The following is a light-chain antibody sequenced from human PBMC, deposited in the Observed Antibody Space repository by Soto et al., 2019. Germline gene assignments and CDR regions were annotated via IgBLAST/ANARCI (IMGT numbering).Light chain of an antibody. CDR1: QSVSSN. J-gene: IGKJ1*01. CDR2: GAS. V-gene: IGKV3-15*01. Sequence: VMMQSPATLSLSPGDSATLSCRASQSVSSNLAWYQQKPGQSPRLLIYGASTRATGIPARFSGSGSGTEFTLTISSLQSEDFAVYYWQQYNNWPLTFGQGTKVE. CDR3: QQYNNWPLT.